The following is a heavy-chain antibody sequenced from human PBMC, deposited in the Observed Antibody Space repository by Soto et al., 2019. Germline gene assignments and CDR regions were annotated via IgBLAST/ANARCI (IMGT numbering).Heavy chain of an antibody. CDR3: AKVVELDV. CDR2: IGDSGAST. J-gene: IGHJ6*04. CDR1: GFSFSSFA. V-gene: IGHV3-23*01. Sequence: EVLLLESGGGLVQPGGSLRLSCEASGFSFSSFAMNWVRQAPGKGLEWVSAIGDSGASTYYADSVKGRFTISRDNSRNTLYLQLSSLRAEDTAVYDCAKVVELDVWGNGTTVTVSS. D-gene: IGHD2-15*01.